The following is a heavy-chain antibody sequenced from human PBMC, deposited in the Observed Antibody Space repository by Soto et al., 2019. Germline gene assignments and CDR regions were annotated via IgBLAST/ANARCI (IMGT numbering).Heavy chain of an antibody. Sequence: ASVKVSCKASGYIFTNYGISWVRQAPGQGLEWMGWIGAYNGDTNYAQSLQVRVTMTTDTSTSTAYMELRSLRSDDTAVYYCARDDYYDKNGYNRPPRVYWGQGTQVTVSS. J-gene: IGHJ4*02. CDR2: IGAYNGDT. CDR3: ARDDYYDKNGYNRPPRVY. CDR1: GYIFTNYG. D-gene: IGHD3-22*01. V-gene: IGHV1-18*01.